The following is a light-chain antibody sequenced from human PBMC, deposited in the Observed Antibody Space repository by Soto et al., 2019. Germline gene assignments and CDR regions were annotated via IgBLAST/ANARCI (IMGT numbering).Light chain of an antibody. Sequence: IHMTHSPSSLSPSVGDSSTLTCRASQSISRHLNWYQQKPGRAPRLLIYGASNLQSGVPSRFSGSGSGTDFTLTISSLLPEDFATYYCQQGYSTPVPFGQGTRLEIK. V-gene: IGKV1-39*01. CDR3: QQGYSTPVP. J-gene: IGKJ5*01. CDR1: QSISRH. CDR2: GAS.